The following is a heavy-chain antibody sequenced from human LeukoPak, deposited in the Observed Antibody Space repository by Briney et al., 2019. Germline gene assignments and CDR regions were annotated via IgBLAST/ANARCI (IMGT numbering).Heavy chain of an antibody. J-gene: IGHJ6*04. CDR2: VFYSGST. Sequence: SETLSLTCGVSGGSINTNTFFWGWIRQPPGKGLEWIGNVFYSGSTLYNPSLKSRVTLSIDTSKSQFSLSLSPVTAADTAMYWCVRQSRIFGVIRPGYMDVWGKGIMVSVSS. CDR3: VRQSRIFGVIRPGYMDV. CDR1: GGSINTNTFF. V-gene: IGHV4-39*01. D-gene: IGHD3-3*01.